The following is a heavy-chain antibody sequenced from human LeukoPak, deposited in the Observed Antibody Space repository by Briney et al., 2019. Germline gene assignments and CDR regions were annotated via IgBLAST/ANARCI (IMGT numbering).Heavy chain of an antibody. Sequence: SETLSLTCAVSGGSISSGGYSWSWIRQPPGKGLEWIGYIYHSGSTYYNPSLKSRVTISVDRSKNQFSLKLSSVTAADTAVYYCARGSRTTVLALGGIRHGGFDYWGQGTLVTVSS. CDR2: IYHSGST. CDR3: ARGSRTTVLALGGIRHGGFDY. V-gene: IGHV4-30-2*01. CDR1: GGSISSGGYS. J-gene: IGHJ4*02. D-gene: IGHD4-11*01.